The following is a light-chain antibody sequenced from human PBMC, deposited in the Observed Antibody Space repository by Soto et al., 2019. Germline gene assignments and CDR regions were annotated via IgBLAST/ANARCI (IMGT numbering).Light chain of an antibody. Sequence: IVMTQSPATLPVSPGERATLSCRATQRVSTNLAWYQQKPGQAPRLLIYAASSRATGVPARFSGSGSGTEFTLTISSLQSEDFALYYCQQRYNWPPTFGQGTKVEIK. CDR1: QRVSTN. CDR3: QQRYNWPPT. J-gene: IGKJ1*01. V-gene: IGKV3-15*01. CDR2: AAS.